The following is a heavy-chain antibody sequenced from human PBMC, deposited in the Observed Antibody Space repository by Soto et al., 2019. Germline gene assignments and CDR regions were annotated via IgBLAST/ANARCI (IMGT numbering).Heavy chain of an antibody. J-gene: IGHJ6*02. CDR2: IIPILGTA. D-gene: IGHD5-12*01. CDR1: GGTFSSYA. V-gene: IGHV1-69*13. Sequence: GASVKVSCKASGGTFSSYAISWVRQAPGQGLEWMGGIIPILGTANYAQKFQGRVTITADESTSTAYMELSSLRSEDTAVYYCAGGGYSGYYYYGMDVWGQGTTVTVSS. CDR3: AGGGYSGYYYYGMDV.